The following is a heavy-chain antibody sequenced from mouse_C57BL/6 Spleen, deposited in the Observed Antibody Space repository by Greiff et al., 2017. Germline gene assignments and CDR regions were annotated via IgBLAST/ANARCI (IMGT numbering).Heavy chain of an antibody. CDR1: GFTFSSYA. J-gene: IGHJ4*01. Sequence: EVQLVESGEGLVKPGGSLKLSCAASGFTFSSYAMSWVRQTPEKRLEWVAYISSGGDYIYYADTVKGRFTISRENARNTLYLQMSILKSEDTAMYYCTREDYTVVAPAMDYWGQGTSVTVSS. CDR2: ISSGGDYI. V-gene: IGHV5-9-1*02. D-gene: IGHD1-1*01. CDR3: TREDYTVVAPAMDY.